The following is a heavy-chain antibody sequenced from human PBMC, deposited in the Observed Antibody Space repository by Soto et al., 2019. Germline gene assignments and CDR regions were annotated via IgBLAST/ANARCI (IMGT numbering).Heavy chain of an antibody. V-gene: IGHV3-23*01. J-gene: IGHJ6*02. CDR1: GFTFSNYA. CDR3: AKCSSFSHYYGLDV. Sequence: EVQLSESGGGLVQPGGSLRLSCAASGFTFSNYAMTWVRQAPGEGLEWVSSISGSGGSTHYADSVKGRFTISRDNAKNTLSLHINRLRDEDTAVYYCAKCSSFSHYYGLDVWGQGTTVTVSS. CDR2: ISGSGGST. D-gene: IGHD6-6*01.